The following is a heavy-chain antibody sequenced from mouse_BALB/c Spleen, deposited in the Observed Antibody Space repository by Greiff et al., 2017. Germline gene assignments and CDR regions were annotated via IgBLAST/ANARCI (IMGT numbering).Heavy chain of an antibody. D-gene: IGHD2-3*01. Sequence: EVQLVESGGGLVQPGGSLKLSCAASGFTFSSYTMSWVRQTPEKRLEWVAYISNGGGSTYYPDTVKGRFTISRDNAKNTLYLQMSSLKSEDTAMYYCARREDDGYYFDYWGQGTTLTVSS. CDR1: GFTFSSYT. CDR3: ARREDDGYYFDY. V-gene: IGHV5-12-2*01. J-gene: IGHJ2*01. CDR2: ISNGGGST.